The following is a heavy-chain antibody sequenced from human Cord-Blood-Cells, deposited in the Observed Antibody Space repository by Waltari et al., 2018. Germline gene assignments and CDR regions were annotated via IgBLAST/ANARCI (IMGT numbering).Heavy chain of an antibody. J-gene: IGHJ3*02. Sequence: QVQLQESGPGLVKPSETLSLTCTVSGGSISSYYWTWIRQPPGKGLEWIGYTYYSGSTNYNPSRKSRVTRSVDTSKNQFSLKLSSVTAADTAVYYCARLGYCSGGSGYTNVAFDIWGQGTMVTVSS. CDR1: GGSISSYY. V-gene: IGHV4-59*08. CDR3: ARLGYCSGGSGYTNVAFDI. CDR2: TYYSGST. D-gene: IGHD2-15*01.